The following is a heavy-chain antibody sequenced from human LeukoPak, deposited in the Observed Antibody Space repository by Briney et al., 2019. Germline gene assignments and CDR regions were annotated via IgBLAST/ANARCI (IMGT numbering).Heavy chain of an antibody. CDR2: IYTSGST. J-gene: IGHJ4*02. Sequence: SQTLSLTCTVSGGSISSGSYYWSWIRQPAGKGLEWIGRIYTSGSTNYNPSLKSRVTISVDTSKNQFSLKPSSVTAADTAVYYCAITYYDFWSGYYSNDYFDYWGQGTLVTVSS. CDR3: AITYYDFWSGYYSNDYFDY. CDR1: GGSISSGSYY. V-gene: IGHV4-61*02. D-gene: IGHD3-3*01.